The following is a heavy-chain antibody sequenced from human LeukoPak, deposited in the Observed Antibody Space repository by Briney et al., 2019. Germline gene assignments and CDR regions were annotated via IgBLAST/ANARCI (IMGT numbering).Heavy chain of an antibody. CDR3: AKDAVVVVAAPHPFDP. D-gene: IGHD2-15*01. CDR2: ISGSGGST. J-gene: IGHJ5*02. CDR1: GFTFSSYA. V-gene: IGHV3-23*01. Sequence: TGGSLRLSCAASGFTFSSYAMSWVRQAPGKGLEWVSAISGSGGSTYYADSVKGRFTISRDNSKNTLYLQMNSLRAEDTAVYYCAKDAVVVVAAPHPFDPWGQGTLVTVSS.